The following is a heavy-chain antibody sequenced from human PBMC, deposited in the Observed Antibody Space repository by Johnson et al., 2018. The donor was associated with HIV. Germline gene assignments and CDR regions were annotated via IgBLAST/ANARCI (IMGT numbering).Heavy chain of an antibody. CDR2: ISSSGTTI. Sequence: QVQLVESGGGLVKPGGSLRLSCAASGFTFSDYYMSWIRQAPGQGLEWVSYISSSGTTIYYADSVQGRFTVSRDNAKNSLYLQMNSLRADDTAVYYCARVLRGYDAFDIWGQGTMVTVSS. J-gene: IGHJ3*02. CDR1: GFTFSDYY. V-gene: IGHV3-11*04. CDR3: ARVLRGYDAFDI. D-gene: IGHD6-25*01.